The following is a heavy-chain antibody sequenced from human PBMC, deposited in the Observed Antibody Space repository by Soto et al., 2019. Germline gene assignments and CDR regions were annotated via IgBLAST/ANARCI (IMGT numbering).Heavy chain of an antibody. D-gene: IGHD1-26*01. Sequence: EMQLVESGGGFVQPGRSLRVSCVASGFIFDDFAMHWVRQAPGKGLEWVSVISWNSGRIAYADSVKGRFTTSRDNAKNSLFLQIHSLRPEDTALYFWVKEKLQGDRVDIWGQGTMVIVSP. V-gene: IGHV3-9*01. CDR3: VKEKLQGDRVDI. CDR2: ISWNSGRI. J-gene: IGHJ3*02. CDR1: GFIFDDFA.